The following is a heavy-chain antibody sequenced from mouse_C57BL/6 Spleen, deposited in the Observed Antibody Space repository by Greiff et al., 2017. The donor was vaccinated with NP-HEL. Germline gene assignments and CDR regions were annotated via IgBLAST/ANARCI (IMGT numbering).Heavy chain of an antibody. CDR1: GYSITSGYY. V-gene: IGHV3-6*01. D-gene: IGHD2-4*01. CDR2: ISYDGSN. J-gene: IGHJ3*01. Sequence: EVKLLESGPGLVKPSQSLSLTCSVTGYSITSGYYWNWIRQFPGNKLEWMGYISYDGSNNYNPSLKNRISITRDTPKNQFFLKLNSVTTEDTARYDWGRGEGDYDGAWFAYWGQGTLVTV. CDR3: GRGEGDYDGAWFAY.